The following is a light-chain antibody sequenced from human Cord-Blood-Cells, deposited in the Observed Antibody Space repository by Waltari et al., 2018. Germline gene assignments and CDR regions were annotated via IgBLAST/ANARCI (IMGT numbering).Light chain of an antibody. Sequence: QSALTQPASVSGSPGQSITISCTGTRSDVGCYNYVSWYQQHPGKAPKLMIYDVSTRPSGVSNRFSGSKSGNTASLTISGLQAEDEADYYCSSYTSSSTLVFGGGTKLTVL. CDR1: RSDVGCYNY. CDR3: SSYTSSSTLV. J-gene: IGLJ2*01. CDR2: DVS. V-gene: IGLV2-14*01.